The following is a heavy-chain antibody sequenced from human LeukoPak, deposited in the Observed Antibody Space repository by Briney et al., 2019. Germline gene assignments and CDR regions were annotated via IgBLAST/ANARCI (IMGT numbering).Heavy chain of an antibody. CDR2: IWYDGSNK. V-gene: IGHV3-33*01. D-gene: IGHD2-2*02. CDR3: ARSYCTSTSCYKWFDP. J-gene: IGHJ5*02. Sequence: GGSLRLSCAASGFTFSSYGMHWVRQAPGKGLEWVAVIWYDGSNKYYADSVKGRFTISRDNSKNTLYLQMNSLRAEDTAVYYCARSYCTSTSCYKWFDPWGQGTLVTVSS. CDR1: GFTFSSYG.